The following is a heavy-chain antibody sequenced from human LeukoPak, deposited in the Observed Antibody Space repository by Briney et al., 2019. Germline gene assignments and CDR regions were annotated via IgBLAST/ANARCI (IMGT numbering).Heavy chain of an antibody. CDR1: GFTFSSYG. D-gene: IGHD6-19*01. CDR3: ARRGDSAGWYGNY. J-gene: IGHJ4*02. Sequence: GRSLRLSCAASGFTFSSYGLHWVRQAPGKGLEWVAVISYDGSNIYYRDSVKGRFTISRDNSKNTLYLQMNSLRAEDTALYYCARRGDSAGWYGNYWGQGTLVTVSS. V-gene: IGHV3-30*03. CDR2: ISYDGSNI.